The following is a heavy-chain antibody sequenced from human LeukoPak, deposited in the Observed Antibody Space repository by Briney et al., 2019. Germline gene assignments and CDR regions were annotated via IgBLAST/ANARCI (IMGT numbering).Heavy chain of an antibody. CDR1: GYTFTGYY. CDR2: INPSSGGT. J-gene: IGHJ5*02. CDR3: ARGYYYDSSGYPRFDP. Sequence: ASVKVSCKASGYTFTGYYMHWVRQAPGQGLEWMGWINPSSGGTNYAQKFQGRVTMTRDTSISTAYMELSRLGSDDTAVYYCARGYYYDSSGYPRFDPWGQGTLVTVSS. V-gene: IGHV1-2*02. D-gene: IGHD3-22*01.